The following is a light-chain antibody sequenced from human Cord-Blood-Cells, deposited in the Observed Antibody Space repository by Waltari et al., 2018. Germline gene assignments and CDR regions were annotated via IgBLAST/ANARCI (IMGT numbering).Light chain of an antibody. CDR3: QQYGSSYT. CDR1: PSVSSSY. CDR2: GAS. V-gene: IGKV3-20*01. J-gene: IGKJ2*01. Sequence: VLTQSPGTLSLSQGESATLSCRASPSVSSSYLAWYQQKPGQAPRLLIYGASSRATGIPDRFSGSGSGTDFTLTISRLEPEDFAVYYCQQYGSSYTFGQGTKLEIK.